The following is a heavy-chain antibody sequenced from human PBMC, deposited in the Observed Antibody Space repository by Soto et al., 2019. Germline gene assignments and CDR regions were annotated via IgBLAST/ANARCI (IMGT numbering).Heavy chain of an antibody. D-gene: IGHD3-16*01. CDR1: GFSLRTTGVG. V-gene: IGHV2-5*01. CDR3: AHTWGLPCDY. J-gene: IGHJ4*02. Sequence: QITLKESGPTLVEPTQTLTLTCTYSGFSLRTTGVGVGWIRQPPGKALEWLGIIYWNDDKRYSPSLKNRFTLTGDIPKSQVVLTMTNMDPVDTATYYCAHTWGLPCDYWGQGTLVIVSS. CDR2: IYWNDDK.